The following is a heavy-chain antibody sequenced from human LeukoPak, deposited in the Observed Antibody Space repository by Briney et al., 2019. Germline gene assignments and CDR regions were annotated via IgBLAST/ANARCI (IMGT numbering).Heavy chain of an antibody. J-gene: IGHJ4*02. CDR2: INTDGSST. CDR1: GFTFSSHW. V-gene: IGHV3-74*01. Sequence: GGSLRLSCAASGFTFSSHWMHWVRQAPGKGLVWVSRINTDGSSTSYTDSVKGRFTISRDNAKNTLYLQMNSLRAEDTAVYYCARDDGWYAFDYWGQGTLVTVSS. CDR3: ARDDGWYAFDY. D-gene: IGHD6-19*01.